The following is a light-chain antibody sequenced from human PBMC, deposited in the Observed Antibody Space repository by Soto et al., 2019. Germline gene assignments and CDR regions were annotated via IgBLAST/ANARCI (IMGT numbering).Light chain of an antibody. CDR1: SSDAGNYKY. J-gene: IGLJ1*01. V-gene: IGLV2-14*01. Sequence: PGRPITITNTGTSSDAGNYKYVSWYQQHPGKAPKLMIYEVSNRPSGVSNRFSGSKSGNTASLTISGLQAEDETDYYCFSYTSSGTYVFGTGTKVTVL. CDR2: EVS. CDR3: FSYTSSGTYV.